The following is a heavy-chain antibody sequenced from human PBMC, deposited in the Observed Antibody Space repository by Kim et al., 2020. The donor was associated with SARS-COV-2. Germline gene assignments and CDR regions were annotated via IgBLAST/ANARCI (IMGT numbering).Heavy chain of an antibody. CDR1: GYTFTSHE. CDR2: MNPHSGNT. D-gene: IGHD6-19*01. CDR3: AITSGWYYYYAMDV. V-gene: IGHV1-8*01. J-gene: IGHJ6*02. Sequence: ASVKVSCKASGYTFTSHEIKWVRQAAGQGLEWMGWMNPHSGNTGSAQKFQGRVTMTRDISTSTAFLEVSNLTSDDTAVYYCAITSGWYYYYAMDVWGQGTTVTVSS.